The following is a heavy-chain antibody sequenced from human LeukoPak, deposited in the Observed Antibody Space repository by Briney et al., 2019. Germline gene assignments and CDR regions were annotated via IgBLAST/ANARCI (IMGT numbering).Heavy chain of an antibody. CDR3: ARCSSSGCASSPLAGYLY. CDR1: GFTFSSYS. J-gene: IGHJ4*02. Sequence: GGSLRLSCAAAGFTFSSYSMNWVRQAPGRGLEWVSSISGDSIYIYYADSVRGRFTISRDSAKSSLFLQMNSLRAEDTAVYYCARCSSSGCASSPLAGYLYWGQGTLVTVSS. V-gene: IGHV3-21*01. CDR2: ISGDSIYI. D-gene: IGHD2-2*01.